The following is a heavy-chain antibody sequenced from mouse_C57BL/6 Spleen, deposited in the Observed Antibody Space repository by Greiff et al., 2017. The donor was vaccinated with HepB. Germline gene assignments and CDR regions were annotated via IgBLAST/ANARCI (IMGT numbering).Heavy chain of an antibody. V-gene: IGHV1-78*01. D-gene: IGHD2-1*01. J-gene: IGHJ3*01. CDR3: ARELYYVYGRPFAY. CDR1: GYTFTDHT. CDR2: IYPRDGST. Sequence: QVQLQQSDAELVKPGASVKLSCKVSGYTFTDHTLHWMKQRPEPGLEWIGYIYPRDGSTKYNEKFKGKATLTADKSSSTAYMQLNSLTSEDSAVYFCARELYYVYGRPFAYWGQGTLVTVSA.